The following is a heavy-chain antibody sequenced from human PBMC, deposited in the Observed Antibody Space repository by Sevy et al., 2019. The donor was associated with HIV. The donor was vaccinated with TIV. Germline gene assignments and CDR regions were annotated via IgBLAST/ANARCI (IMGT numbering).Heavy chain of an antibody. Sequence: GGSLRLSCAASGFTFSDHYMDWVRQAPGKGLEWVGRTRNKANSYTTEYAESVKGRFTISRDDSKNSLYLQMNSLKTEDTAVYYCARGGHSSGYYYASTFDIWGQGTLVTVSS. D-gene: IGHD3-22*01. CDR2: TRNKANSYTT. J-gene: IGHJ3*02. CDR3: ARGGHSSGYYYASTFDI. V-gene: IGHV3-72*01. CDR1: GFTFSDHY.